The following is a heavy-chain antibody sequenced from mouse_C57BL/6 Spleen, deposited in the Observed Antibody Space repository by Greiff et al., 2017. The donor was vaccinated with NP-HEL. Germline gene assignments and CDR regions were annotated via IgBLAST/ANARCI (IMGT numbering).Heavy chain of an antibody. V-gene: IGHV1-19*01. D-gene: IGHD1-1*01. Sequence: VQLQQSGPVLVKPGASVKMSCKASGYTFTDYYMNWVKQSHGKSLEWIGVINPYNGGTSYNQKFKGKATLTVDKSSSPAYMELNSLTSEDSAVYYCARRDGSSSYFDVWGTGTTVTVSS. CDR1: GYTFTDYY. CDR2: INPYNGGT. CDR3: ARRDGSSSYFDV. J-gene: IGHJ1*03.